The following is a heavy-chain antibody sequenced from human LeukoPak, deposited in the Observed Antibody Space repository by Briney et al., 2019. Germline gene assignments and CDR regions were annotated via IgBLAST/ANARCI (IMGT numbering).Heavy chain of an antibody. J-gene: IGHJ4*02. CDR1: GGSISSGSYY. Sequence: SETLSLTCTVSGGSISSGSYYWSWIRQPAGKGLEWIGRIYTSGSTNYNPSLKSRVTISVDTSKNQFCLKLSSVTAADTAVYYCARTGRPYDFWSGYDFDYWGQGTLVTVSS. CDR3: ARTGRPYDFWSGYDFDY. D-gene: IGHD3-3*01. V-gene: IGHV4-61*02. CDR2: IYTSGST.